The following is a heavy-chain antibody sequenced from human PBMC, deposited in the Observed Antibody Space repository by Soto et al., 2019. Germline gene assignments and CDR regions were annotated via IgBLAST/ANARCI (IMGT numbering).Heavy chain of an antibody. J-gene: IGHJ5*02. CDR2: ISSSSSTI. Sequence: GSLRLSCAASGLTVNSYSMNWVRQAPGKGLEWVSYISSSSSTIYYTDALRGRFTISRDNAKNSLHLQMNSLRAEDTAVYYCTRDASRDSSARGWFDPWGPGTLVTVAS. CDR3: TRDASRDSSARGWFDP. CDR1: GLTVNSYS. V-gene: IGHV3-48*04. D-gene: IGHD6-13*01.